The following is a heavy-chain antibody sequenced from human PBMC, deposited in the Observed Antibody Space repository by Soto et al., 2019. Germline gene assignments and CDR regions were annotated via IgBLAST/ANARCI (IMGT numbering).Heavy chain of an antibody. D-gene: IGHD3-16*01. CDR1: GFTFSSYA. J-gene: IGHJ3*02. Sequence: EVQLLESGGGLVQPGGSLRLSCAASGFTFSSYAMSWVRQAPGKGLEWVSAISGSGGSTYYADSVKGRFTISRDNSKNALYLKMNGLRAEDRAVYYWAKDVFYRLGEFGAFDIGGQGTMVTVSS. CDR3: AKDVFYRLGEFGAFDI. V-gene: IGHV3-23*01. CDR2: ISGSGGST.